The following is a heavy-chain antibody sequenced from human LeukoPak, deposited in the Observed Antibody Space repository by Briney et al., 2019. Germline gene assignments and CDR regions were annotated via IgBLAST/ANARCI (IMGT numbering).Heavy chain of an antibody. Sequence: SETLSLTCTVSAGSISSYYWSWIRQPAGKGLEWIGRIYSSGSTNYNASLKSRVTMSVDTSKNQFSLRLRSVTAADTAVYFCASSHCGGDCFSSVAFDFWGHGTMVTVSS. D-gene: IGHD2-21*02. J-gene: IGHJ3*01. CDR1: AGSISSYY. CDR3: ASSHCGGDCFSSVAFDF. V-gene: IGHV4-4*07. CDR2: IYSSGST.